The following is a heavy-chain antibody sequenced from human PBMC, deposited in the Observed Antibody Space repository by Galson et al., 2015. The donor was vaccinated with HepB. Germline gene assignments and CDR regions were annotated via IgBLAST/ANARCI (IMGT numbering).Heavy chain of an antibody. D-gene: IGHD6-13*01. CDR1: GFTFSSYG. CDR2: IWNDGSNK. CDR3: ARVMIAGAGRFLDS. Sequence: SLRLSCAASGFTFSSYGMHWVRQAPGKGLEWVAVIWNDGSNKYYADSLKGRFTISRDNSKNTLYLQMNSLRAEDTAMYYCARVMIAGAGRFLDSWGQGTLVTVSS. J-gene: IGHJ4*02. V-gene: IGHV3-33*08.